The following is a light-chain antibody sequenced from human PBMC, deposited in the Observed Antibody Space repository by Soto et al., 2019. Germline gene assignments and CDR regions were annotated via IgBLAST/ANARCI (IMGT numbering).Light chain of an antibody. CDR3: QQYGSSRAYT. V-gene: IGKV3-20*01. J-gene: IGKJ2*01. CDR1: QSVSSSY. CDR2: GAS. Sequence: EIVLTQSPGTLSLSPGERATLSCRASQSVSSSYLAWYQQKPGQAPRLLIYGASSRATGIPDRFSGSGSGTDLTLNISRLEPEDFAVYYCQQYGSSRAYTFGQGTKLEIK.